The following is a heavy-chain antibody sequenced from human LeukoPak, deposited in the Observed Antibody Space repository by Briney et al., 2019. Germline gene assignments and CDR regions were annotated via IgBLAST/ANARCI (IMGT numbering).Heavy chain of an antibody. J-gene: IGHJ4*02. CDR1: GFTFKNAW. CDR3: ATVERWVLNSSPF. Sequence: PGGSLRLSCAASGFTFKNAWMSWVRQAPGKGLEWVGRIKTKTDGETIDYAAPVKGRFPMSRDDSKNTLYLQMNSLKTEDTAVYYCATVERWVLNSSPFWGQGTLVTVSS. D-gene: IGHD5-24*01. CDR2: IKTKTDGETI. V-gene: IGHV3-15*01.